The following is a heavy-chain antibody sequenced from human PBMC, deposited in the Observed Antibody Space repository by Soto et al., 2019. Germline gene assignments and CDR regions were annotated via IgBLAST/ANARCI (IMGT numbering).Heavy chain of an antibody. D-gene: IGHD1-1*01. CDR3: ARHYPIRNNWNYFDY. Sequence: QVQLQESGPGLVKPSETLSLTCTVSGGSISSYYWGWIRQPPGKGLEWIGYIFYSGSTNYNPSLEGRDTISVDTSKNQFSLKVSSVTAADTAVYYCARHYPIRNNWNYFDYWGQGTLVTVSS. J-gene: IGHJ4*02. CDR2: IFYSGST. V-gene: IGHV4-59*01. CDR1: GGSISSYY.